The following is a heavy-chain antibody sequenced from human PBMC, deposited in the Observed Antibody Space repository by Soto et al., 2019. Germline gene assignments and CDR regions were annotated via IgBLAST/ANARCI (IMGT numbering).Heavy chain of an antibody. CDR2: ISSSSHTI. D-gene: IGHD2-2*01. V-gene: IGHV3-48*01. J-gene: IGHJ6*02. CDR3: ARGGEITSGYYYYGMDV. CDR1: GFIFRTYS. Sequence: GGSLRLSCEASGFIFRTYSMNWVRQAPGKGLEWVSYISSSSHTIFYADSVKGRFTISRDNAKNSLYLQMNSLRAEDTAVYYCARGGEITSGYYYYGMDVWGQGTTVTVSS.